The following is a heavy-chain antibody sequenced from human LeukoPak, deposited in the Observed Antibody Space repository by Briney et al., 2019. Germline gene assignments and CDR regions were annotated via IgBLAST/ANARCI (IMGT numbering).Heavy chain of an antibody. J-gene: IGHJ4*02. CDR3: ARDNCSGGNCYFEYYFDY. CDR1: GDSISSYY. Sequence: PSETLSLTCTVSGDSISSYYWSWIRQSPGKGLEWIGYIHSSGSTKYNPSLKSRVTISVDTSQNQFSLKLNSVTAADTAVYYCARDNCSGGNCYFEYYFDYWGQGTLVTVSS. D-gene: IGHD2-15*01. CDR2: IHSSGST. V-gene: IGHV4-59*01.